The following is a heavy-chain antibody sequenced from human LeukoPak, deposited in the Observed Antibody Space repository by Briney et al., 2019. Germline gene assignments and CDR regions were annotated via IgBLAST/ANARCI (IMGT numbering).Heavy chain of an antibody. D-gene: IGHD3-22*01. J-gene: IGHJ3*02. CDR1: GYTFTSYY. CDR2: INPSGGST. Sequence: ASVKVSCKASGYTFTSYYMHWVRQAPGQGLEWMGIINPSGGSTSYAQKFQGRVTMTRDTSTSTVYMELSSLRSEDTAVYYCARVRGYDSSGYPSEDAFDIWGQGTMVTVSS. V-gene: IGHV1-46*01. CDR3: ARVRGYDSSGYPSEDAFDI.